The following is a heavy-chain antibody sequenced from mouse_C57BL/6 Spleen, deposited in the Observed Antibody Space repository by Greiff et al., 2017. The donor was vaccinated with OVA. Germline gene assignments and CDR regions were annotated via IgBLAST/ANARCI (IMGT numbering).Heavy chain of an antibody. CDR2: IWSGGST. J-gene: IGHJ4*01. D-gene: IGHD2-2*01. CDR3: ASVYGYDED. CDR1: GFSLTSYG. V-gene: IGHV2-2*01. Sequence: VQRVESGPGLVQPSQSLSITCTVSGFSLTSYGVHWVRQSPGKGLEWLGVIWSGGSTDYNAALISRLSISKDNSKSQVFFKMNSLQADDTAIYYCASVYGYDEDWGQGTSVTVSS.